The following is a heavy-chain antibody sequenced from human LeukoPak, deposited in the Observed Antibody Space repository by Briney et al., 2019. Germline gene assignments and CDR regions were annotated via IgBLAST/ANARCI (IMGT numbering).Heavy chain of an antibody. CDR1: GFTFSSYA. J-gene: IGHJ4*02. CDR2: IFSNGGGT. V-gene: IGHV3-64D*06. Sequence: PGGSLRLSCSASGFTFSSYAMHWVRQAPGKGLEYVSAIFSNGGGTYYADSVKGRFTISRDNSKNTLYLQMSSLRTEDTAVYYCVKRSGSHWNYFDYWGQGTLVTVSS. CDR3: VKRSGSHWNYFDY. D-gene: IGHD1-26*01.